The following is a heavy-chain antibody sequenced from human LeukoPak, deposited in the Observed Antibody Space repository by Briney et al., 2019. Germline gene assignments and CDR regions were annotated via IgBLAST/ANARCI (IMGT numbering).Heavy chain of an antibody. CDR2: ISWNSGSI. CDR3: AKDRSGYPDAFDI. V-gene: IGHV3-9*01. Sequence: PGRSLRLSRAASGFTFDDYAMHWVRQAPGKGLEWVSDISWNSGSIDYADSVKGRFTISRDNAKNSLYLQMNSLRAEDTALYYCAKDRSGYPDAFDIWGQGTMVTVSS. CDR1: GFTFDDYA. D-gene: IGHD3-9*01. J-gene: IGHJ3*02.